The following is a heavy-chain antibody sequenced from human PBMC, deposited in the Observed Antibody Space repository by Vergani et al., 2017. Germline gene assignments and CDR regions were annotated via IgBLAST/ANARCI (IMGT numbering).Heavy chain of an antibody. CDR1: GYSISSGYY. CDR3: ARPVGPSAIADGYHV. Sequence: QVQLQESGPGLVKPSETLSLTCAVSGYSISSGYYWGFIRQPPGKGLEGIGSISSSGSPYYNPTLKSRLAFSVDTSKNLFSLRLKSVTATDTVMYYCARPVGPSAIADGYHVWGQGIMVTVS. J-gene: IGHJ3*01. D-gene: IGHD3-10*01. V-gene: IGHV4-38-2*01. CDR2: ISSSGSP.